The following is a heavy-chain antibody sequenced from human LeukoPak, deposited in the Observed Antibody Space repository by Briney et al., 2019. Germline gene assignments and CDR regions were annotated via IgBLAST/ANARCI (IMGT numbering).Heavy chain of an antibody. V-gene: IGHV3-53*01. CDR1: GFTVSNNY. D-gene: IGHD6-13*01. CDR2: IHSGGTT. CDR3: ARDSGSSWYSPYYYYGMDV. Sequence: GGSLRLSCAASGFTVSNNYMSWVRQAPGKGLEWVSVIHSGGTTNYADSVQGRFTISRDNSKNTLYLQMNSLRAEGTAVYYCARDSGSSWYSPYYYYGMDVWGQGTTVTVSS. J-gene: IGHJ6*02.